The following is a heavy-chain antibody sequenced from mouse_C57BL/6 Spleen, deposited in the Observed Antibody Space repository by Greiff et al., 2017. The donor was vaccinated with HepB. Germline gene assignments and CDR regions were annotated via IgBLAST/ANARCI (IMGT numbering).Heavy chain of an antibody. CDR2: INPNYGTT. J-gene: IGHJ4*01. Sequence: QLQQSGPELVKPGASVKISCKASGYSFTDYNMNWVKQSNGKSLEWIGVINPNYGTTSYNQKFKGKATLTVDQSSSTAYMQLNSLTSEDSAVYYCHGTGSSYDYYAMDYWGQGTSVTVSS. D-gene: IGHD1-1*01. V-gene: IGHV1-39*01. CDR3: HGTGSSYDYYAMDY. CDR1: GYSFTDYN.